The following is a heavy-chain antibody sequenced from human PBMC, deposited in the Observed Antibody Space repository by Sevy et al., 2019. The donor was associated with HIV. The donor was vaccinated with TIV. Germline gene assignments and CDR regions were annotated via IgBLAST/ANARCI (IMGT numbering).Heavy chain of an antibody. CDR2: VTTDVANT. Sequence: GGSLRLSCAASGFTFSAYWIHWVRQAPGKGLVWVSRVTTDVANTAFAGSVRGRVTISRDKAKNTVYLQMNSLRAEDTAVYYCARDGGYATPFDSWGQGTLVTVSS. J-gene: IGHJ4*02. D-gene: IGHD2-15*01. CDR1: GFTFSAYW. CDR3: ARDGGYATPFDS. V-gene: IGHV3-74*01.